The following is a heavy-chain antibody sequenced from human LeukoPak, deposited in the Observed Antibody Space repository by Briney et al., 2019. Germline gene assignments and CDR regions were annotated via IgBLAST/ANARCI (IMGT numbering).Heavy chain of an antibody. J-gene: IGHJ5*02. CDR2: ISSNGGST. Sequence: GGSLRLSCAASGFTFSSYAMHWVRQAPGKGLEYVSAISSNGGSTYYANSVKGRFTISRDNSKNTLYLQMGSLRAEDTAVYYCAKNSWYVLDDPWGQGTLVTVSS. D-gene: IGHD6-13*01. CDR1: GFTFSSYA. CDR3: AKNSWYVLDDP. V-gene: IGHV3-64*01.